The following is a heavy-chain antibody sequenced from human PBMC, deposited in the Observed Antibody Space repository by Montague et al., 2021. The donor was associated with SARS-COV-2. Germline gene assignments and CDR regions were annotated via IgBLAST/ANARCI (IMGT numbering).Heavy chain of an antibody. Sequence: SETLSLTCTVPGGSTSSEDYWWDWIRQPPGKGLEWIGNIHHTENTYYNPSLKNRVTISADTSKKQFSLSLNSVTAADTAIYYCARHRRGISGFDSWGLGTLVTVSS. CDR2: IHHTENT. D-gene: IGHD3-3*01. CDR3: ARHRRGISGFDS. V-gene: IGHV4-39*01. CDR1: GGSTSSEDYW. J-gene: IGHJ4*02.